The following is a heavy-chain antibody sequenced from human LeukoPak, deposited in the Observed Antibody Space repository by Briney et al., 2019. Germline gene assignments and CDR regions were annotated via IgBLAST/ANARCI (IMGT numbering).Heavy chain of an antibody. CDR1: GGTFSSYA. CDR2: IIPILGIA. V-gene: IGHV1-69*04. D-gene: IGHD3-22*01. J-gene: IGHJ4*02. CDR3: ASYDSSGYYADY. Sequence: SVKVSCKASGGTFSSYAISWVRQAPGQGLEWMGRIIPILGIANYAQKFQGRVTITADKSTSTAYKELSSLRSEDAAVYYCASYDSSGYYADYWGQGTLVTVSS.